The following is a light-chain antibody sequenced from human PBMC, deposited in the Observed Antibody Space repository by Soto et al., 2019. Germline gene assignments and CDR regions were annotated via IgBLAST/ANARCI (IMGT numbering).Light chain of an antibody. V-gene: IGKV1-39*01. CDR1: QSISSE. J-gene: IGKJ3*01. CDR3: QQSYSSLVFT. Sequence: DIPMTQSPSSLSASVGDRVTITCRASQSISSELNWYQQKPGKPPKLLIYAATSLQSGVPSRFSGSGSGTDFTLTISSLQPEDFATYYCQQSYSSLVFTFGPGTKVEIK. CDR2: AAT.